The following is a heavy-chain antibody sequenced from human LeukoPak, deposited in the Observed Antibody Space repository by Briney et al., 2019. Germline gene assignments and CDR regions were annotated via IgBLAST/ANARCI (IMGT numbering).Heavy chain of an antibody. Sequence: PGGSPRLSCAASGFIFSKDEMNWVRQSPGKGLEWVAYISSNGNGIYYAVSVKGRFTISRDNTKNSLDLQMNSLRVDDTAIYYCARDLTRFDAWGQGILVTVSS. J-gene: IGHJ5*02. CDR2: ISSNGNGI. D-gene: IGHD3-10*01. CDR3: ARDLTRFDA. CDR1: GFIFSKDE. V-gene: IGHV3-48*03.